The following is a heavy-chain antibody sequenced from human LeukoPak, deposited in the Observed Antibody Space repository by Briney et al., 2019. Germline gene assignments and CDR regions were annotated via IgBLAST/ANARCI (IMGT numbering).Heavy chain of an antibody. J-gene: IGHJ4*02. CDR1: GFTFSSYG. CDR2: IRYDGSNK. D-gene: IGHD3-3*01. CDR3: AKGFLEWLLRAPLDY. Sequence: PGGSLRLSCAASGFTFSSYGMHWVRQAPGKGLEWVAFIRYDGSNKYYADSVKGRFTISRDNSKNTLYLQMNSLRAEDTAVYYCAKGFLEWLLRAPLDYWGQGTLVTVSS. V-gene: IGHV3-30*02.